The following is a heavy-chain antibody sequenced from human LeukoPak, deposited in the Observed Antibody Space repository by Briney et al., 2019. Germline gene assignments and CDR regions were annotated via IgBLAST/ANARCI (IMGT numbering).Heavy chain of an antibody. D-gene: IGHD5-18*01. CDR1: GGSFSGYY. CDR2: INHSGST. Sequence: SETLSLTCAVYGGSFSGYYWSWIRQPAGKGLEWIGEINHSGSTNYNPSLKSRVTISVDTSKNQFSLKLSSVTAADTAVYYCARAAGEDTAWHGGSDYWGQGTLVTVSS. J-gene: IGHJ4*02. CDR3: ARAAGEDTAWHGGSDY. V-gene: IGHV4-34*01.